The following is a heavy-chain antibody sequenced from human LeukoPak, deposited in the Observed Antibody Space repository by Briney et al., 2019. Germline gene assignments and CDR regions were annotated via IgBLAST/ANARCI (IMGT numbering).Heavy chain of an antibody. V-gene: IGHV4-39*07. J-gene: IGHJ4*02. Sequence: SETLSLTCAVSGGSIISSSYNWGWIRQPPGKGLEWIGTIYHSGTTYYNPSLKSRVTISVDTSKNQFFLKLSSVTAADTAVYYCARENRITIFGVAQYYFDYWGQGTLVTVSS. CDR1: GGSIISSSYN. D-gene: IGHD3-3*01. CDR3: ARENRITIFGVAQYYFDY. CDR2: IYHSGTT.